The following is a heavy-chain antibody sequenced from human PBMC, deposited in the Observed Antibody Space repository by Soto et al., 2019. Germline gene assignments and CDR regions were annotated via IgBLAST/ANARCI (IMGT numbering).Heavy chain of an antibody. V-gene: IGHV3-9*01. J-gene: IGHJ4*02. CDR3: ARGPHYFYDSTGYYDY. CDR2: ISGNGSSV. D-gene: IGHD3-22*01. CDR1: GFTVDDYA. Sequence: SLRLSCVASGFTVDDYAMHWVRQAPGKGLEWVSGISGNGSSVSYADSVKGRFTISRDNAKNTLYLQMNSLRAEDTAVYYCARGPHYFYDSTGYYDYWGQGTLVTVSS.